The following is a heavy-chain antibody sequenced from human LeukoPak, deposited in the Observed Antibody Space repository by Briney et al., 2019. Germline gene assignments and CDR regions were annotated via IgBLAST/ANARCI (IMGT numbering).Heavy chain of an antibody. J-gene: IGHJ4*02. CDR3: ARDEGVILNY. CDR1: RFTFSSNW. V-gene: IGHV3-7*01. D-gene: IGHD3-16*02. Sequence: PGGSLRLSCATSRFTFSSNWMSWVRHVPGRGLDWVANIKPDGSAGYYAASVKGRFTVSRDNAKNSLYLQMNSLRVEDTAVYYCARDEGVILNYWGQGTLVTVSS. CDR2: IKPDGSAG.